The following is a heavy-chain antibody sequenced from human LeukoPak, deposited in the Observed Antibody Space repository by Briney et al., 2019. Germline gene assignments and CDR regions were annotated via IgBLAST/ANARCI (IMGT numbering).Heavy chain of an antibody. D-gene: IGHD3-3*01. J-gene: IGHJ4*02. CDR3: ARMYYDFWSGYPDY. CDR2: IYYSGST. V-gene: IGHV4-39*01. CDR1: GGSISSSSYY. Sequence: PSETLSLTCTVSGGSISSSSYYWGWIRQPPGKGLEWIGSIYYSGSTYYNPSLKSRVTIFVDTSKNQFSLKLSSVTAADTAVYYCARMYYDFWSGYPDYWGQGTLVTVSS.